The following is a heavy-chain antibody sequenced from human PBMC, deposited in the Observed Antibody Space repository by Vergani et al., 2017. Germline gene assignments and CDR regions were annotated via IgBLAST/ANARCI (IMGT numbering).Heavy chain of an antibody. D-gene: IGHD3-10*01. J-gene: IGHJ5*02. CDR1: GYTFTSYY. Sequence: QVQLVQSGAEVKKPGASVKVSCKASGYTFTSYYMHWVRQAPGQGLEWMGIINPSGGSTSYAQKFQGRVTMTRDTSTSTVYMELSSLRSEDTAVYYCARERGKYYYGSGSYTGLDHWGQGTLVTVSS. CDR2: INPSGGST. V-gene: IGHV1-46*03. CDR3: ARERGKYYYGSGSYTGLDH.